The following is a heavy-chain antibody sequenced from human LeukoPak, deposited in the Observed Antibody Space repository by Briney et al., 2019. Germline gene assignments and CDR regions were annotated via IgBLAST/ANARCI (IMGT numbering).Heavy chain of an antibody. CDR2: IYSGGST. CDR3: ARGYYDFWSGYYLDY. V-gene: IGHV3-53*01. D-gene: IGHD3-3*01. J-gene: IGHJ4*02. Sequence: GGSLRLSCAASGFTVSSNYMSWVRQAPGKGLEWVSVIYSGGSTYYADSVKGRFTISRDNSKNTLYLQMNSLRAEDTAVYYCARGYYDFWSGYYLDYWGQGTLVTVSS. CDR1: GFTVSSNY.